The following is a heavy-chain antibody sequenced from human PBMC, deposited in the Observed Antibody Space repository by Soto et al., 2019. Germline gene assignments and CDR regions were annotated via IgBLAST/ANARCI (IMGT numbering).Heavy chain of an antibody. D-gene: IGHD6-13*01. CDR2: IWYDGSNK. Sequence: QVQLVESGGGVVQPGRSLRLSCAASGFTFSSYGMHWVRQAPGKGLEWVAVIWYDGSNKYYADSVKGRFTISRDNSKNTLYLQMNSLRAEDTAVYYCARADDQAGFDPWGQGTLVTVSS. CDR1: GFTFSSYG. CDR3: ARADDQAGFDP. V-gene: IGHV3-33*01. J-gene: IGHJ5*02.